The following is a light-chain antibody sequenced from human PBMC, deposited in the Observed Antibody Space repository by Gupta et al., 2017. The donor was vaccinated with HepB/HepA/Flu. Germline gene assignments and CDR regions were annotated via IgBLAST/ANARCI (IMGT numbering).Light chain of an antibody. CDR1: QSVNTW. CDR2: KAS. J-gene: IGKJ1*01. CDR3: HQYNSSPWT. Sequence: SIGYRVTITCRASQSVNTWLAWVQQKPGRAPQPLIFKASSLESGVSSRFSGSGSGTEFTLTISGLQADDFGNYYCHQYNSSPWTFGQGTSVQMK. V-gene: IGKV1-5*03.